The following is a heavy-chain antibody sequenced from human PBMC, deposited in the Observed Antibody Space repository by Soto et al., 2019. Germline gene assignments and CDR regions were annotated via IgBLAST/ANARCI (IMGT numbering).Heavy chain of an antibody. J-gene: IGHJ4*02. V-gene: IGHV3-21*01. CDR3: ARGFCSSGSCQNFFDY. CDR2: ITYSNNYV. D-gene: IGHD2-15*01. CDR1: GFTFSTYT. Sequence: VQLVESGGGLVQPGGSLRLSCAASGFTFSTYTMNWVRQAPGKGLEWVSSITYSNNYVSYADSVKGRFTISRDNANFSLFLHMDSLRAEDTAVDYWARGFCSSGSCQNFFDYWGQGTPGTVSS.